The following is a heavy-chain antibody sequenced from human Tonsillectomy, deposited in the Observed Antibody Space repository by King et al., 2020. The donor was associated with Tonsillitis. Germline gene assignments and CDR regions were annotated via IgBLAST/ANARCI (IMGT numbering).Heavy chain of an antibody. CDR2: IYSGDSDT. D-gene: IGHD6-13*01. CDR3: ARRIAAADFDY. J-gene: IGHJ4*02. V-gene: IGHV5-51*01. CDR1: GYSFTNYW. Sequence: VQLVESGAEVKKPGESLKISCKGSGYSFTNYWIGWVRQMPGKGLEWMGIIYSGDSDTTYSPSFQGQVTISADKSISTVYLQWSSLKASDTAMYYCARRIAAADFDYWGQGTLVTVSS.